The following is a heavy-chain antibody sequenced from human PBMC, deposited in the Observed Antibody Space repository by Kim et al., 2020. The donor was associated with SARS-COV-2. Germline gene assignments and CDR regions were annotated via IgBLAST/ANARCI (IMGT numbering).Heavy chain of an antibody. Sequence: SGPTLVNPTQTLTLTCTFSGFSLSTSGMCVSWIRQPPGKALEWLARIDWDDDKYYSTSLKTRLTISKDTSKNQVVLTMTNMDPVDTATYYCARIRPYSGSFYHDAFDIWGQGTMVTVSS. V-gene: IGHV2-70*11. CDR2: IDWDDDK. CDR3: ARIRPYSGSFYHDAFDI. D-gene: IGHD1-26*01. J-gene: IGHJ3*02. CDR1: GFSLSTSGMC.